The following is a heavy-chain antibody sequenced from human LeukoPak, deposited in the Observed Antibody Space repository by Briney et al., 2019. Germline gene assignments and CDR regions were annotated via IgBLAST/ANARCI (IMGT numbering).Heavy chain of an antibody. D-gene: IGHD4-17*01. CDR2: ISYGGDNT. V-gene: IGHV3-23*01. CDR3: AKDPHPYGHSVGGYHFDY. CDR1: GFTFTDYA. Sequence: GGSLRLSCAASGFTFTDYAMNWVRQAPGKGLEWVSGISYGGDNTYYAGSVKGRFTISRDNPRNTLNLALNSLRAEDTAVYYCAKDPHPYGHSVGGYHFDYWGQGTLVTVSS. J-gene: IGHJ4*02.